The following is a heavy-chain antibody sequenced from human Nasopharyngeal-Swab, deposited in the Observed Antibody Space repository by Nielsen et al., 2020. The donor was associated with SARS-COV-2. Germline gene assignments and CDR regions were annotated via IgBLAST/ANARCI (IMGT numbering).Heavy chain of an antibody. V-gene: IGHV3-74*01. CDR2: IKTDGSET. Sequence: GESLKISCAASGFTFRSYWMHWVRQAPGKGLVWVARIKTDGSETSYADSVKGRFTISRDNSKNTLYLQTNNLRAEDTAVYFCVKGDTATSDYYYGMDVWGQGTTVTVSS. J-gene: IGHJ6*02. CDR1: GFTFRSYW. D-gene: IGHD5-18*01. CDR3: VKGDTATSDYYYGMDV.